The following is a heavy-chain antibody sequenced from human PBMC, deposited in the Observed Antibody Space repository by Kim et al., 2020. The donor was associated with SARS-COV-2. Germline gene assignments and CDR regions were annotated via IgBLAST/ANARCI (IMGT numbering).Heavy chain of an antibody. D-gene: IGHD6-25*01. V-gene: IGHV1-46*01. CDR2: T. Sequence: TGFPQRFQGRVTLTRDTSTSTVYMELSSLTSGDSGVYYCAREWPYGYNFDDWGQGTLVTVSS. J-gene: IGHJ4*02. CDR3: AREWPYGYNFDD.